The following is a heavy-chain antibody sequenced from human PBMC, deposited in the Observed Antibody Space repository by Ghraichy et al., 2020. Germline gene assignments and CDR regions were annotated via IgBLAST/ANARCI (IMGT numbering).Heavy chain of an antibody. V-gene: IGHV4-4*09. CDR1: GGSISSYY. J-gene: IGHJ4*02. CDR3: ARLGPPATIALRPDVY. CDR2: IYSSGST. Sequence: SETLSLTCTVSGGSISSYYWSWIRQPPGKGLNWIGFIYSSGSTNYNPALKSRVTMSVDTSKNKFSLRLSSVTAADTALYYCARLGPPATIALRPDVYWGQGILVTVSS. D-gene: IGHD6-6*01.